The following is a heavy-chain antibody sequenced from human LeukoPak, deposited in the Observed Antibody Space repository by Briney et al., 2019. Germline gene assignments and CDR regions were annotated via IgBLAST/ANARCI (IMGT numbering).Heavy chain of an antibody. Sequence: ASVKVSCKASGYTFTSYGISWVRQAPGQGLEWMGWISAHNGNTNYAQKLQGRVTMTTDTSTSIAYMELRSLRSDDTAVYYCARVLVGSRYYDFWSGYYHFDYWGQGTLVTVSS. CDR2: ISAHNGNT. V-gene: IGHV1-18*01. CDR3: ARVLVGSRYYDFWSGYYHFDY. D-gene: IGHD3-3*01. CDR1: GYTFTSYG. J-gene: IGHJ4*02.